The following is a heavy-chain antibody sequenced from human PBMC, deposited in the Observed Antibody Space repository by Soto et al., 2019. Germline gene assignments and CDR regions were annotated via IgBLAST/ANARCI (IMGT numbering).Heavy chain of an antibody. CDR2: IKSKTDGGTT. J-gene: IGHJ4*02. CDR1: GFTFSNAW. V-gene: IGHV3-15*01. CDR3: TAHSGDNQWELQFDY. D-gene: IGHD1-26*01. Sequence: GGSLRLSCAASGFTFSNAWMSWVRQAPGKGLEWVGRIKSKTDGGTTDYAAPVKGRFTISRDDSKNTLYLQMNSLKTEDTAVYYCTAHSGDNQWELQFDYWGQGTLVTVSS.